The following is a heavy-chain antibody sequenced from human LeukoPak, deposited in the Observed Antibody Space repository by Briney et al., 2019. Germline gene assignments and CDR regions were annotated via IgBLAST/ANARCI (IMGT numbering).Heavy chain of an antibody. V-gene: IGHV4-39*07. D-gene: IGHD1-7*01. J-gene: IGHJ4*02. CDR1: GGSISSSSYY. CDR3: ARERDITGTTWDY. Sequence: SETLSLTCTVSGGSISSSSYYWGWIRQLPGKGLEWIGSIYYSGSTYYNPSLKSRVTISVDTSKNQFSLKLSSVTAADTAVYYCARERDITGTTWDYWGQGTLVTVSS. CDR2: IYYSGST.